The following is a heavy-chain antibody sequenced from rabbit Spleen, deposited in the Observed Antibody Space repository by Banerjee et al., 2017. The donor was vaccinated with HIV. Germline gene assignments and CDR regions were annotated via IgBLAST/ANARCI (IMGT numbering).Heavy chain of an antibody. Sequence: QEQLVESGGGLVQPEGSLKLSCKASGFDFSTYGVSWVRQAPGKGLEWIACINIVTGKSVYASWAKGRFTISKTSSTTVTLQMTSLTAADTATYFCARDASRTGLWGQGTLVTVS. J-gene: IGHJ3*01. V-gene: IGHV1S45*01. CDR3: ARDASRTGL. D-gene: IGHD1-1*01. CDR1: GFDFSTYG. CDR2: INIVTGKS.